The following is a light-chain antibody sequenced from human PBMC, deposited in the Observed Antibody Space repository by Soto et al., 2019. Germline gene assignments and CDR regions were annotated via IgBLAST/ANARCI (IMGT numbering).Light chain of an antibody. Sequence: QSALTQPASVSGSPGQSITISCTGTSSDVGSYNYVSWYQQHPGKAPKLIIYEVNNRPSGVSDRFSGSTSGNTASLTISGLQAEYEADYYCSSYITSSTLWVVGGGTKLTVL. V-gene: IGLV2-14*01. CDR1: SSDVGSYNY. CDR2: EVN. CDR3: SSYITSSTLWV. J-gene: IGLJ3*02.